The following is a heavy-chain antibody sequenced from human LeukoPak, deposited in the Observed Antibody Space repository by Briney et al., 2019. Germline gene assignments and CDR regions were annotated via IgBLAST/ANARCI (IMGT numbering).Heavy chain of an antibody. CDR2: GGST. V-gene: IGHV3-23*01. Sequence: GGSTYYADSVKGRFTISRDNSKNTLYLQMNSLRAEDTAVYYCAKAHDFWSGYSRLNNWFDHWGQGTLVTVSS. D-gene: IGHD3-3*01. CDR3: AKAHDFWSGYSRLNNWFDH. J-gene: IGHJ5*02.